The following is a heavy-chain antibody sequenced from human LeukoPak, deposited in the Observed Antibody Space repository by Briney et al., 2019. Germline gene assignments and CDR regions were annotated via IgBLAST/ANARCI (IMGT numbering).Heavy chain of an antibody. V-gene: IGHV4-39*01. CDR3: ARLPGIAVAGPYFDY. CDR2: IYYSGST. D-gene: IGHD6-19*01. Sequence: SETLSLTCTVSGGSISSSSYYWGWIRQPPGKGLEWIGSIYYSGSTYYNPSLKSRVTISVDTSKNQFSLKLSSVTAADTAVYYCARLPGIAVAGPYFDYWGQGTLVTVSS. J-gene: IGHJ4*02. CDR1: GGSISSSSYY.